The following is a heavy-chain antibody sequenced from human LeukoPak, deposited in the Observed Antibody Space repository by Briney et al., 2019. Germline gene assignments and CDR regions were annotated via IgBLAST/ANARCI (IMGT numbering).Heavy chain of an antibody. J-gene: IGHJ4*02. CDR2: ISVRSNYR. Sequence: PGESLTLSCAASGYTFSDFSVNWVRQAPGKGLEWVSSISVRSNYRYYADSVRGRFTISRDDARDSLFLQMNSLRAEDTAVYFCVRLRRNNDRSGYYYYYDYWGQGTLVTVSS. D-gene: IGHD3-22*01. V-gene: IGHV3-21*01. CDR3: VRLRRNNDRSGYYYYYDY. CDR1: GYTFSDFS.